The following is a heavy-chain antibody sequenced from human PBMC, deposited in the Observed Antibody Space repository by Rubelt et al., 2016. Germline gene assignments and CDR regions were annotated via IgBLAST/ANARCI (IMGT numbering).Heavy chain of an antibody. J-gene: IGHJ4*02. Sequence: QLQLQQWGAGLLKPSETLSLTCAVYGGSFSGYYWSWIRQPPGKGLEWIGEINHSGSTNYNPSLKSRVTISVDPSNNQFSLKLSSVTAADTAVYYCARGNGSPPLDYWGQGTLVTVSS. CDR1: GGSFSGYY. CDR2: INHSGST. V-gene: IGHV4-34*01. CDR3: ARGNGSPPLDY. D-gene: IGHD6-13*01.